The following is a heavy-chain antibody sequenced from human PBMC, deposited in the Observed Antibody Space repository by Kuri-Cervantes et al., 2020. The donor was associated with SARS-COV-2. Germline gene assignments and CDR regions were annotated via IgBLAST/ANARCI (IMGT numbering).Heavy chain of an antibody. Sequence: GGSLRLSCAASGFTFSSYSMNWVRQAPGKGLEWVSSISSSSSYIYYADSVKGRFTISRDNAKNSLYLQMNSLRAEDTAVYYCARVLTVVTAVDYWGQGTLVTVSS. CDR3: ARVLTVVTAVDY. D-gene: IGHD2-21*02. CDR2: ISSSSSYI. CDR1: GFTFSSYS. V-gene: IGHV3-21*04. J-gene: IGHJ4*02.